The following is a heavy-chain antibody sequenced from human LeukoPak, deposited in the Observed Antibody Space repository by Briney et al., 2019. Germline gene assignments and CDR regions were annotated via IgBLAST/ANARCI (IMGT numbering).Heavy chain of an antibody. CDR2: ISGSGGST. D-gene: IGHD2-15*01. J-gene: IGHJ3*02. CDR3: AKANCSGGSCYAFDI. V-gene: IGHV3-23*01. CDR1: GFTFGDYG. Sequence: GGSLRLSCAASGFTFGDYGMSWVRQAPGKGLEWVSAISGSGGSTYYADSVKGRFTISRDNSKNTLYLQMNSLRAEDTAVYYCAKANCSGGSCYAFDIWGQGTMVTVSS.